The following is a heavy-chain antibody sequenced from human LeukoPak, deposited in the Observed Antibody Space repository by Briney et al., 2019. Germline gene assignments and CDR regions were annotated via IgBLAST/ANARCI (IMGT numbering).Heavy chain of an antibody. CDR1: GGSISSSSYY. D-gene: IGHD1-1*01. CDR2: IYYSGST. CDR3: ARRALQLERRRAYNWFDP. J-gene: IGHJ5*02. V-gene: IGHV4-39*01. Sequence: PSETLSLTCTVSGGSISSSSYYWGWIRQPPGKGLEWIGSIYYSGSTYYNPSLKSRVTISVDTSKNQFSLKLSSVTAADTAVYYCARRALQLERRRAYNWFDPWGQGTLVTVSS.